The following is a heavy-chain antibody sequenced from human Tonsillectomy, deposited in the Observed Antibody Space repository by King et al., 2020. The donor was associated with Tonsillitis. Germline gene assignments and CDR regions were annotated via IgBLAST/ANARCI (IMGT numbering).Heavy chain of an antibody. J-gene: IGHJ5*02. D-gene: IGHD6-13*01. CDR2: IKQDGSEK. CDR1: GFTFSSYW. CDR3: ARDPRLDLAAAGLNWFDP. V-gene: IGHV3-7*04. Sequence: VQLVESGGGLVQPGGSLRLSCAASGFTFSSYWMSWVRQAPGKGLEWVANIKQDGSEKYYVDSVKVRFTISRDNAKNSLYLQMKSLRAEDTAVYYCARDPRLDLAAAGLNWFDPWGQGTLVTVSS.